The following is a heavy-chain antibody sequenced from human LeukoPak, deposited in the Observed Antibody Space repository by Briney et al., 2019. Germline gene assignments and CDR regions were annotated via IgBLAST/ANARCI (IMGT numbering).Heavy chain of an antibody. CDR3: ARDLGGSYQNDY. J-gene: IGHJ4*02. Sequence: GGSLRLSCAASGFTFRTYSLNWVRQAPGKGLEWVSYISKSNNIYYADSVRGRFTISRDNAKSSLYLQMNSLRAEDTAVYYCARDLGGSYQNDYWGQGTLVTVSS. V-gene: IGHV3-21*05. D-gene: IGHD1-26*01. CDR2: ISKSNNI. CDR1: GFTFRTYS.